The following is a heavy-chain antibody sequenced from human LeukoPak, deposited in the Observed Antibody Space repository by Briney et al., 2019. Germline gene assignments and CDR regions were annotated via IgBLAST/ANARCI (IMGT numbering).Heavy chain of an antibody. CDR1: GGSISSSSYY. CDR2: IYYSGST. V-gene: IGHV4-39*07. J-gene: IGHJ4*02. Sequence: SETLSLTCTVSGGSISSSSYYWGWIRQPPGKGLEWIGSIYYSGSTYYNPSLKSRVTISVDTSKNQFSLKLSSVTAADTAVYYCARLGIAAAIDYWGRGTLVTVSS. D-gene: IGHD6-13*01. CDR3: ARLGIAAAIDY.